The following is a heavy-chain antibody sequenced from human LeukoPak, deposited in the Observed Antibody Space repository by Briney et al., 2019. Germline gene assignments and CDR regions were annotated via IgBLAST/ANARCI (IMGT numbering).Heavy chain of an antibody. D-gene: IGHD2-15*01. V-gene: IGHV1-69*01. Sequence: SVTLSCQASGGTFSSYAISWVRQAPGQGLEWMGGIIPIFGTANYAQKFQGRVTITADESTSTAYMELSSLRSEDTAVYYCARDGSVVQGAFDIWGQGTMVTVSS. CDR1: GGTFSSYA. CDR2: IIPIFGTA. J-gene: IGHJ3*02. CDR3: ARDGSVVQGAFDI.